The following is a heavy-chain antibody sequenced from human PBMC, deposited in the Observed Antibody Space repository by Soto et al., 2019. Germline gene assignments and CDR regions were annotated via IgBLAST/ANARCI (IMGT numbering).Heavy chain of an antibody. D-gene: IGHD2-2*02. V-gene: IGHV1-46*01. CDR2: INPSGGST. Sequence: QVQLVQSGAEVKKPGASVKVSCKASGYTFTSYYMHWVRQPPGQGLEWMGIINPSGGSTSYAQKFQGRVTMTRDTSTSTVYMELSSLRSEDTAVYYCARDRCSSTSCYTDYYYGMDVWGQGTTVTVSS. J-gene: IGHJ6*02. CDR3: ARDRCSSTSCYTDYYYGMDV. CDR1: GYTFTSYY.